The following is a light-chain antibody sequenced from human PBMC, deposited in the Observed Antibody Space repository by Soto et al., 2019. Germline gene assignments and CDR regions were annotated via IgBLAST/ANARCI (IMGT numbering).Light chain of an antibody. CDR2: DVS. J-gene: IGLJ3*02. CDR1: GSDVGGYKY. Sequence: QSVLTQPASVSGSPGQSITISCTGTGSDVGGYKYVSWYQQHPGKAPKLMIYDVSNRPSGVSNRFSGSKSGNTASLTISGLQAEDEADYYCSSYTGSSTWVFGGGTKVTVL. V-gene: IGLV2-14*03. CDR3: SSYTGSSTWV.